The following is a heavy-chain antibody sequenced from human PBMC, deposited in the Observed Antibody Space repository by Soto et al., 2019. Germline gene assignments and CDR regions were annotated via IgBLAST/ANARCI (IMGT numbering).Heavy chain of an antibody. Sequence: ASVKVLQGFWIHLHYVFCALGAPGPGQRLEWMGYINAGNGNTKYLQKFQGRVTFARDTSANTVDMELSSLSSEDTAMYYCARPGIMITSGSNDAFHVWGQGTMVTVSS. D-gene: IGHD3-16*01. V-gene: IGHV1-3*01. CDR2: INAGNGNT. CDR1: IHLHYVF. J-gene: IGHJ3*01. CDR3: ARPGIMITSGSNDAFHV.